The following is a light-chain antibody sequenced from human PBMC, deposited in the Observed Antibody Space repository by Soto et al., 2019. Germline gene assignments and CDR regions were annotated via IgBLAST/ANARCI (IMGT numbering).Light chain of an antibody. CDR1: SGLSSYA. Sequence: QPVLTQSPSASASLGASVKLTCTLSSGLSSYAIAWHQQQPEKGPRYLMKLNSDGNHSKGDGIPDRFSGSSSGAERYLTISSLQSEDEADYYCQTWGTGIVVFGGGTKVTVL. CDR2: LNSDGNH. V-gene: IGLV4-69*01. J-gene: IGLJ2*01. CDR3: QTWGTGIVV.